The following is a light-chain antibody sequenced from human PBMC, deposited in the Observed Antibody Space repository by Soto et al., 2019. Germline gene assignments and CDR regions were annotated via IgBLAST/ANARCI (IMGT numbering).Light chain of an antibody. J-gene: IGLJ2*01. Sequence: QSALTQPRSVSGSPGQSVTISCTGTSSDVGGYNYVSWYQRHPGKAPKLIISDVTKRPSGVPDRFSGSKSGNTASLTISGLQAEDEADYDCCSYAGSGILIFGGGTKVTVL. V-gene: IGLV2-11*01. CDR2: DVT. CDR1: SSDVGGYNY. CDR3: CSYAGSGILI.